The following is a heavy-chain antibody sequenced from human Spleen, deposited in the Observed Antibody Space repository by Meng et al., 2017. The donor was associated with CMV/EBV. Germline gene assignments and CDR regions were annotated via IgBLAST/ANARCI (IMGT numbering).Heavy chain of an antibody. V-gene: IGHV3-30-3*01. CDR1: GFTFRSYA. D-gene: IGHD3-3*01. J-gene: IGHJ4*02. CDR3: ARERESFWSGYPFH. Sequence: GESLKISCAASGFTFRSYAMHWVRQAPGKGLEWVAVISYDGSNKYYADSVKGRFTISRDNAKNSLYLQMNSLRAEDTAVYYCARERESFWSGYPFHWGQGTLVTVSS. CDR2: ISYDGSNK.